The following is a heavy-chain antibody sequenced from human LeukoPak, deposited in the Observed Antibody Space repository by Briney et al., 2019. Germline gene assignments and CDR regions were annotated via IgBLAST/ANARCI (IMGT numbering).Heavy chain of an antibody. J-gene: IGHJ4*02. V-gene: IGHV3-21*01. CDR2: ISSSSSYI. D-gene: IGHD6-19*01. Sequence: PGGSLRLSCAASGFTFRSYSINWVRQAPGKGLGWVSSISSSSSYIYYADSVKGRFTISRDNAKNSLYLQMNSLRAEDTAVYYCASLAVAATEYWGQGTLVTVSS. CDR1: GFTFRSYS. CDR3: ASLAVAATEY.